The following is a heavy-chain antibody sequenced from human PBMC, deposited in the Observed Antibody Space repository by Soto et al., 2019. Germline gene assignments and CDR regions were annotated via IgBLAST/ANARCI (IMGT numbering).Heavy chain of an antibody. Sequence: PGGSLRLSCAASGFTFSSYAMSWVRQAPGKGLEWVSAISGSGGSTYYADSVKGRFTISRDNSKNTLYLQMNSLRAEDTAVYYCAKARRAAAALHEWFDPWGQGTLVTVPS. CDR3: AKARRAAAALHEWFDP. CDR2: ISGSGGST. CDR1: GFTFSSYA. V-gene: IGHV3-23*01. D-gene: IGHD6-13*01. J-gene: IGHJ5*02.